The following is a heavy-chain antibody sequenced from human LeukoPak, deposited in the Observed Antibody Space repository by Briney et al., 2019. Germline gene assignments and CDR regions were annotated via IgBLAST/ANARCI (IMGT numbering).Heavy chain of an antibody. J-gene: IGHJ5*02. CDR3: ATDGAGFDT. CDR2: INIGSTKT. CDR1: GFTFNDYY. V-gene: IGHV3-11*05. Sequence: GGSLRLSSAASGFTFNDYYMSWIRQAPGKGLEWLSYINIGSTKTHYPDSVKGRFTISRDTVKKSRYLEMNTVRAEDTAVYFCATDGAGFDTWGQGVLVTVSS.